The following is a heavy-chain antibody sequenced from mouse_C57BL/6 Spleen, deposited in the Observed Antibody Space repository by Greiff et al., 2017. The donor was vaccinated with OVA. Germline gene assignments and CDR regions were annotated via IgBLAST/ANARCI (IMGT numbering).Heavy chain of an antibody. CDR3: ARDASFAY. Sequence: EVKLMESGGGLVQSGRSLRLSCATSGFTFSDFYMEWVRHAPGKGLEWIAASRNKANDYTTEYSASVKGRFIVSRDTSQSILYLQMNALRAEDTAIYYCARDASFAYWGQGTLVTVSA. CDR2: SRNKANDYTT. CDR1: GFTFSDFY. V-gene: IGHV7-1*01. J-gene: IGHJ3*01.